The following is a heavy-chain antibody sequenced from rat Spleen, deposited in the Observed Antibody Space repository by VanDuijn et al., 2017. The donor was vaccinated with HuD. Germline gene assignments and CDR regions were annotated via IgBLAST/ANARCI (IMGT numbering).Heavy chain of an antibody. CDR1: GFTFSDYA. Sequence: EVQLVESGGGLVQPGRSLKLSCAASGFTFSDYAMAWVRQAPKKGLEWVATISYDGSSTYYRDSVKGRFTISRDNAKSTLYLQMDSLRSDDTATYYCARQSSSIPYYWYFDFWGPGTMVTVSS. CDR2: ISYDGSST. D-gene: IGHD1-2*01. J-gene: IGHJ1*01. CDR3: ARQSSSIPYYWYFDF. V-gene: IGHV5-17*01.